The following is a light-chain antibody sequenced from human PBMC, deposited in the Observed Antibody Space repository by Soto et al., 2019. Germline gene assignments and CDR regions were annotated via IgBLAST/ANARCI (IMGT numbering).Light chain of an antibody. CDR1: QTISSTY. V-gene: IGKV3-20*01. J-gene: IGKJ1*01. Sequence: EIVLTQSPGTLSLSPGDRATLSSRASQTISSTYLAWYQQKPGQAPRLLIYAASTRATGIPDRFSGSGSGTDFTLTISRLEPEDFAVYYCQQYGSSPKTFGQGTKVDIK. CDR3: QQYGSSPKT. CDR2: AAS.